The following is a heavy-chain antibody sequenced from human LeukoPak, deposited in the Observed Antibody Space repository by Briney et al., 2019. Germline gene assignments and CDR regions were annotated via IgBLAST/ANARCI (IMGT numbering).Heavy chain of an antibody. CDR1: GYTFTSYY. V-gene: IGHV1-69*06. CDR3: ARMMVYYDSSGYYY. D-gene: IGHD3-22*01. Sequence: SVKVSCKASGYTFTSYYMHWVRQAPGQGLEWMGGIIPIFGTANYAQKFQGRVTITADKSTSTAYMELSSLRSEDTAVYYCARMMVYYDSSGYYYWGQGTLVTVSS. J-gene: IGHJ4*02. CDR2: IIPIFGTA.